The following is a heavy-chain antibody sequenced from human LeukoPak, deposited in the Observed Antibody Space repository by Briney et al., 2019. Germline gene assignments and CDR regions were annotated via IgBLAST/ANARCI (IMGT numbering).Heavy chain of an antibody. CDR3: ATALGDYPFDY. CDR2: IIPIFGTA. D-gene: IGHD4-17*01. Sequence: ASVKVSCKASGGTFSSYAVSWVRQAPGQGLEWMGGIIPIFGTANYAQKFQGRVTITADESTSTAYMELSSLRSEDTAVYYCATALGDYPFDYWGQGTLVTVSS. V-gene: IGHV1-69*13. J-gene: IGHJ4*02. CDR1: GGTFSSYA.